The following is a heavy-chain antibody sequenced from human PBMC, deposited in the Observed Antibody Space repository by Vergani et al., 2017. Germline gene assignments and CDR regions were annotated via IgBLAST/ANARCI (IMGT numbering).Heavy chain of an antibody. J-gene: IGHJ1*01. V-gene: IGHV4-39*01. Sequence: QLQLQESGPGLVKPSETLSLTCTVSGVSIGSNSYYWGWIRQPPGKGLEWIGSISSSGSPYYNPTLKSRLAFSVDTSKNLFSLRLKSVTATDTAVYYCTRHGRSGWAGYFQHWGQGTLVTASS. CDR1: GVSIGSNSYY. CDR2: ISSSGSP. CDR3: TRHGRSGWAGYFQH. D-gene: IGHD6-19*01.